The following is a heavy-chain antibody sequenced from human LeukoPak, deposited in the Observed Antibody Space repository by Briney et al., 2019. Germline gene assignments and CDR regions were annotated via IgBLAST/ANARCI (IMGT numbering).Heavy chain of an antibody. D-gene: IGHD3-3*01. CDR3: TRAYWIGFHFDS. Sequence: SETLSLTCSVTGGSISSGDYFWTWIRQPPGKGLEYIGYIYYSGTTYYNPSLKSRITMSVDMSANQFSLRLTSVSAADTAVYYCTRAYWIGFHFDSWGQGILVSVSS. J-gene: IGHJ4*02. V-gene: IGHV4-30-4*01. CDR2: IYYSGTT. CDR1: GGSISSGDYF.